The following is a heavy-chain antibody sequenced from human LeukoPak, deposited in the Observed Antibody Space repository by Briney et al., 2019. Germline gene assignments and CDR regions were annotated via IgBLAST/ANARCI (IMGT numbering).Heavy chain of an antibody. V-gene: IGHV4-59*01. D-gene: IGHD3-22*01. CDR3: AREHRDYSDSSGFYGSDY. J-gene: IGHJ4*02. Sequence: SETLSLTCAVSGGSISSYYWSWIRQPPGKGLEWIGYIYYSGSTNYNPSLKSRVTISVDTSRNQFSLKLSSVTAADTAVCFCAREHRDYSDSSGFYGSDYWGQGTMVTVSS. CDR1: GGSISSYY. CDR2: IYYSGST.